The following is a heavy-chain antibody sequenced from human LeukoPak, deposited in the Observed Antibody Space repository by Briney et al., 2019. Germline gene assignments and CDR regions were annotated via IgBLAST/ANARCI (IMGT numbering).Heavy chain of an antibody. V-gene: IGHV4-4*02. CDR3: ARMEGLAAPVFDY. CDR1: GGSISSSNW. D-gene: IGHD3-3*02. Sequence: SETLSLTCAVSGGSISSSNWWSWVRQPPGKGLEWIGEIYHSGSTNYNPSLKSRVTISVDKSKNQFSLKLSSVTAADTAVYYCARMEGLAAPVFDYWGQGTLVTVSS. CDR2: IYHSGST. J-gene: IGHJ4*02.